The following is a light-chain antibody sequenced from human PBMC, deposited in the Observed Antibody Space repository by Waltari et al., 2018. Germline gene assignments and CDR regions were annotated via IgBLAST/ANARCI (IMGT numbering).Light chain of an antibody. CDR3: QQYGSSPGYT. Sequence: EIVLTQSPGTLSLSPGERATLSCRASQSVSSSYLAWYQQKPGQAPRLLIYGASSRATGIPDRFSGSGSATDFTLTISGLEPEAFAVYYCQQYGSSPGYTFGQGTQLEIK. CDR1: QSVSSSY. V-gene: IGKV3-20*01. CDR2: GAS. J-gene: IGKJ2*01.